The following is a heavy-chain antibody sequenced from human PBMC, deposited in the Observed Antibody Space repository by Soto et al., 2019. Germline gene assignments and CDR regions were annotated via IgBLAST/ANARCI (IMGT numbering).Heavy chain of an antibody. CDR2: IIPIFAPA. Sequence: HVQLVQSGAEVKKPGSSVKVSCKASGGTFSSDAISWVRQAPGQGLEWMGGIIPIFAPANYAQKFLGRVTITADESTTKAYLELSRLTSEEPAKYYCAGARGESPKVQEEFFDNWGQGNL. D-gene: IGHD1-1*01. V-gene: IGHV1-69*01. CDR3: AGARGESPKVQEEFFDN. CDR1: GGTFSSDA. J-gene: IGHJ4*02.